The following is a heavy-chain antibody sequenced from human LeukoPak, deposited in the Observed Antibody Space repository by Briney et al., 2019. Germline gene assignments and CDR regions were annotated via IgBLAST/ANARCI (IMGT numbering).Heavy chain of an antibody. CDR1: GFTFSSYA. Sequence: PGGSLRLSWAASGFTFSSYAMHWVRQALGKGLEWVAVISYDGSNKYYADSVKGRFTISRDNSKNTLYLQMNSLRAEDTAVYYCARDGYYYDSSGYFDYWGQGTLVTVSS. V-gene: IGHV3-30-3*01. D-gene: IGHD3-22*01. CDR2: ISYDGSNK. J-gene: IGHJ4*02. CDR3: ARDGYYYDSSGYFDY.